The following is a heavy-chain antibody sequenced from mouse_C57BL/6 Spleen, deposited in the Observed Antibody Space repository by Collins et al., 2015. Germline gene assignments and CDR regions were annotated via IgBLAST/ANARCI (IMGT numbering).Heavy chain of an antibody. Sequence: EVQLQQSGPELVKPGASVKMSCKASGYTFTDYYMKWVKQSHGKSLEWIGDINPNNGDTFYNQKFKGKATLTVDKSSSTAYMQLNSLTSEDSAVYYCARVGPLPTARTDYYAMDYWGQGTSVTVSS. CDR3: ARVGPLPTARTDYYAMDY. D-gene: IGHD1-2*01. V-gene: IGHV1-26*01. J-gene: IGHJ4*01. CDR2: INPNNGDT. CDR1: GYTFTDYY.